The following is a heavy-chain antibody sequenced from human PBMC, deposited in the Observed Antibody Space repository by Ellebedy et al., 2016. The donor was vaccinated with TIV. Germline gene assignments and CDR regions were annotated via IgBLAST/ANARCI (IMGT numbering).Heavy chain of an antibody. CDR1: GGSIGHYY. V-gene: IGHV4-59*08. D-gene: IGHD1-26*01. CDR2: VRYRATT. J-gene: IGHJ4*02. CDR3: ARRYSGSSYHYFDY. Sequence: MPSETLSLTCTVSGGSIGHYYWSWIRQPPGKGLEWVGHVRYRATTDYNPSLRSRVSISIDSSTNQFSLRLSSVTAADPAVYSCARRYSGSSYHYFDYWGQGTLVIVSS.